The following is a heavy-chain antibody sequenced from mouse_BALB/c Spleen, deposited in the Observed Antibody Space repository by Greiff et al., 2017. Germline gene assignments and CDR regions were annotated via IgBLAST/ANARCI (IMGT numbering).Heavy chain of an antibody. Sequence: DVKLQESGPGLVKPSQSLSLTCSVTGYSITSGYYWNWIRQFPGNKLEWMGYISYDGSNNYNPSLKNRISITRDTSKNQFFLKLNSVTTEDTATYYCVYRYFDVWGAGTTVTVSS. CDR1: GYSITSGYY. J-gene: IGHJ1*01. V-gene: IGHV3-6*02. CDR3: VYRYFDV. CDR2: ISYDGSN.